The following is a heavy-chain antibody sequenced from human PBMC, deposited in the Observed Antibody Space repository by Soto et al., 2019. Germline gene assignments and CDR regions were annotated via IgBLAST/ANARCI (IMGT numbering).Heavy chain of an antibody. V-gene: IGHV1-2*04. CDR1: GYTFTGYY. Sequence: ASVKVSCKASGYTFTGYYMHWVRQAPGQGLEWMGWINPNSGGTNYAQKFQGWVTMTRDTSISTAYMELSRLRSDDTAVYYCARDQKDRYDHNSPEYYYFGVDVWGQGTTVTVSS. D-gene: IGHD3-22*01. CDR2: INPNSGGT. J-gene: IGHJ6*02. CDR3: ARDQKDRYDHNSPEYYYFGVDV.